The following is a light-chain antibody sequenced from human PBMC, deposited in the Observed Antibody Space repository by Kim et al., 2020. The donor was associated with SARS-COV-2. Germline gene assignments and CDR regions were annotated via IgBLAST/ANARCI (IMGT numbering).Light chain of an antibody. Sequence: DIQMTQSPSTLSASVGDRVTITCRASQSINTWLAWYQQKPGKAPKLLIFDASSLESGVPSRFSGSGSWTEFTLSISSLQPDDFATYYCQQYYSLSVTFGLGTRLEIK. CDR1: QSINTW. J-gene: IGKJ5*01. CDR2: DAS. V-gene: IGKV1-5*01. CDR3: QQYYSLSVT.